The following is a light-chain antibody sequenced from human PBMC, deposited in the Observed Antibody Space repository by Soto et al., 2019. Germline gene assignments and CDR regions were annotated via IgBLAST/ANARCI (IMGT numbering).Light chain of an antibody. Sequence: QSALTQPASVSGSPGQSITISCTGTSSNVGSYKLVSWYQQHPGKAPKLMIFDVSNRPSGVSNRFSGSKSGSTASLTISGLQAEDEADYYCSAYTTSIALYVFGAGTKVTVL. J-gene: IGLJ1*01. V-gene: IGLV2-14*02. CDR2: DVS. CDR3: SAYTTSIALYV. CDR1: SSNVGSYKL.